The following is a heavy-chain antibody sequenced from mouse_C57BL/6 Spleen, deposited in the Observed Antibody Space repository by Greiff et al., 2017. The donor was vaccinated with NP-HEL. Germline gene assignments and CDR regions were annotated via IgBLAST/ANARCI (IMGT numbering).Heavy chain of an antibody. CDR2: INYDGSST. Sequence: EVKLQESEGGLVQPGSSMKLSCTASGFTFSDYYMAWVRQVPEKGLEWVANINYDGSSTYYLDSLKSRFIISRDNAKNILYLQMSSLKSEDTATYYCARGVYFDYWGQGTTLTVSS. CDR3: ARGVYFDY. V-gene: IGHV5-16*01. CDR1: GFTFSDYY. J-gene: IGHJ2*01.